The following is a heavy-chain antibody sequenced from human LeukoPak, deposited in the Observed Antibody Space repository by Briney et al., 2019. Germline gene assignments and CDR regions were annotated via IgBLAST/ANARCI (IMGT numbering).Heavy chain of an antibody. CDR1: GYTFTSYD. CDR2: MNPNSGNT. CDR3: ARGRHSSGWRRNWFDP. J-gene: IGHJ5*02. D-gene: IGHD6-19*01. V-gene: IGHV1-8*01. Sequence: ASVKVSCKASGYTFTSYDINWVRQATGQGLEWMGWMNPNSGNTGYAQKFQGRVTMTRNTSISTAYMELSSLSSEDTAVYYCARGRHSSGWRRNWFDPWGQGTLVTVSS.